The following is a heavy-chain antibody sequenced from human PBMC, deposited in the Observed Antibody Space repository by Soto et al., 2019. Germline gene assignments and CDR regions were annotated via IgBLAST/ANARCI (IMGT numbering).Heavy chain of an antibody. CDR2: IDPSDSYT. CDR1: GYTFTSYW. CDR3: SSSRSRDNYYYGMDV. Sequence: RGESLKISCKGSGYTFTSYWITWVRQMPGKGLEWMGRIDPSDSYTNYSPSFQGHVTISADKSITTAYLQWNSLRASDTAMYYCSSSRSRDNYYYGMDVWGQGTTVTVSS. V-gene: IGHV5-10-1*01. J-gene: IGHJ6*02.